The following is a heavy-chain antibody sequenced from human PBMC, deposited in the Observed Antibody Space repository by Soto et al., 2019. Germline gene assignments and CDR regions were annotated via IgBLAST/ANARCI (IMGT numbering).Heavy chain of an antibody. CDR3: ARGPLYGSEIGDFPIDY. D-gene: IGHD3-10*01. Sequence: QVQLVESGGGVVQPGRSLRLSCAGSGFTFINHPMHWVRQAPGKWLEWVAVISYDGSKSHYADSVKGRFILSRDHSKNTLSLQMNSLRAEDSAVYYCARGPLYGSEIGDFPIDYWGQGTLVTVSS. J-gene: IGHJ4*02. V-gene: IGHV3-30-3*01. CDR2: ISYDGSKS. CDR1: GFTFINHP.